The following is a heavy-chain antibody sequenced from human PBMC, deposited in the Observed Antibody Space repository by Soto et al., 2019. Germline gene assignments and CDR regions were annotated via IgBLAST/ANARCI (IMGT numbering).Heavy chain of an antibody. CDR1: GGSISGYY. V-gene: IGHV4-59*01. D-gene: IGHD6-19*01. CDR2: IYYSGST. CDR3: ARHYSSGWYRFSNRGGNYFDY. J-gene: IGHJ4*02. Sequence: PSETLSLTCTVSGGSISGYYWSWIRQAPGKGLEWIGYIYYSGSTNYNPSLKSRVTISVDTSKNQFSLKLGSVTAADTAVYYCARHYSSGWYRFSNRGGNYFDYWGQGTLVTVSS.